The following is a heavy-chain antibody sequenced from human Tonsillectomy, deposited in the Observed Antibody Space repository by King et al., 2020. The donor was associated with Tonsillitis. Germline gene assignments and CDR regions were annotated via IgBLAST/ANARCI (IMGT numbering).Heavy chain of an antibody. V-gene: IGHV4-34*01. CDR1: GGSFSGYY. J-gene: IGHJ2*01. D-gene: IGHD6-19*01. CDR3: ARDGEHSSGWYVDDAYWYFDL. Sequence: VQLQQWDAGLLKPSETLSLTCAVYGGSFSGYYWSWIRQPPGKGLEWIGEINHSGSTNYNPSLKSRVTISVDTSKNQFSLKLSSVTAADTAVYYCARDGEHSSGWYVDDAYWYFDLWGRGTLVTVSS. CDR2: INHSGST.